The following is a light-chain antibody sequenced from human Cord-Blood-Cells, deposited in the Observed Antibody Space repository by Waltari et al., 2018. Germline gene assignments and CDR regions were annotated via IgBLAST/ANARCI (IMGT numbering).Light chain of an antibody. Sequence: QSALTQPASVSGSPGQSITISCTGTRRDVGSYNLVSWYQHHPGKAPKLMIYQGSKRPSGVSNRFSGSKSGNTASLTISGLQAEDEADYYCCSYAGSSRVFGGGTKLTVL. J-gene: IGLJ3*02. CDR1: RRDVGSYNL. CDR3: CSYAGSSRV. V-gene: IGLV2-23*01. CDR2: QGS.